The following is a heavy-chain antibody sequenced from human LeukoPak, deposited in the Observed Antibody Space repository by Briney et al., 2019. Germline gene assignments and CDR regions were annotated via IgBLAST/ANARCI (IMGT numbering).Heavy chain of an antibody. D-gene: IGHD6-19*01. CDR1: GYTFTSYG. V-gene: IGHV1-18*01. CDR3: AQSSGWDSLKY. CDR2: ISAYNGNT. J-gene: IGHJ4*02. Sequence: ASVKVSCKASGYTFTSYGISWVRQAPGQGLEWMGWISAYNGNTNYAQKFQGRVSMTRDTSISTAYMELSRLRSDDTAVYYCAQSSGWDSLKYWGQGTLVTVSS.